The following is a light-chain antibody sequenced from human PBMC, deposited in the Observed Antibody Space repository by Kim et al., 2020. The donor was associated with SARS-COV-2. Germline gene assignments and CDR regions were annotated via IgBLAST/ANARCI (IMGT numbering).Light chain of an antibody. Sequence: APVRDTGTITGRARQSISSLLAWYQKKPGRAPNLLIYKASSLESGVPSRSSGSGSGPEFTLTISSLKPEDFATYNCKQYKSYPGTSGQGTKVYIK. CDR3: KQYKSYPGT. V-gene: IGKV1-5*03. CDR2: KAS. CDR1: QSISSL. J-gene: IGKJ1*01.